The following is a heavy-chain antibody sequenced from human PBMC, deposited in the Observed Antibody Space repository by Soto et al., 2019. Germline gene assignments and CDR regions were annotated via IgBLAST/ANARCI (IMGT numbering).Heavy chain of an antibody. V-gene: IGHV4-59*01. CDR3: GGKNYDSSGYFDY. Sequence: PSETLSLTCTVSGGSISSYYWSWIRQPPGKGLEWIGYMYYSGSTNYNPSLKSRVTISVDTSKNQFSLKLSSVTAADTAVYYCGGKNYDSSGYFDYWGQGTPVTVPS. D-gene: IGHD3-22*01. CDR1: GGSISSYY. J-gene: IGHJ4*02. CDR2: MYYSGST.